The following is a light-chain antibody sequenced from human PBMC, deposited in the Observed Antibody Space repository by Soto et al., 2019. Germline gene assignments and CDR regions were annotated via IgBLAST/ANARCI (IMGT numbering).Light chain of an antibody. CDR2: DAS. J-gene: IGKJ1*01. CDR1: QSVSRY. CDR3: QQYGSSPWT. Sequence: IVLSQSPATLSLPPGERATLSCRASQSVSRYLAWYQQKPGQAPRLLIYDASNRATGIPARFSGSGSGTDFTLTISSLEPEDFAVYYCQQYGSSPWTFGQGTKVAI. V-gene: IGKV3-11*01.